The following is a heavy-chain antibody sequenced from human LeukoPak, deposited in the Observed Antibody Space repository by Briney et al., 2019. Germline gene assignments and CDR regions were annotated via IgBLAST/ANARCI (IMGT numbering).Heavy chain of an antibody. CDR2: IYYSGST. CDR1: GGSISSYY. CDR3: AREFNYDFWSGSYLDY. V-gene: IGHV4-59*01. Sequence: SETLSLICTVSGGSISSYYWSWIRQPPGKGLEWIGYIYYSGSTNYNPSLKSRVTISVDTSKNQFSLKLSSVTAADTAVYYCAREFNYDFWSGSYLDYWGQGTLVTVSS. J-gene: IGHJ4*02. D-gene: IGHD3-3*01.